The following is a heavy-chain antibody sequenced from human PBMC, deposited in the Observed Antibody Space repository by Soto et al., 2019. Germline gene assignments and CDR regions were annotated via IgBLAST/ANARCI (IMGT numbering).Heavy chain of an antibody. CDR2: ISWNSGSI. V-gene: IGHV3-9*01. J-gene: IGHJ4*02. D-gene: IGHD3-9*01. CDR1: GFTFDDYA. CDR3: AKVRSDYDILTGYYHYYFDY. Sequence: GGSLRLSCAASGFTFDDYAMHWVRQAPGKGLEWVSGISWNSGSIGYADSVKGRFTISRDNAKNSLYLQMNSLRAEDTALYYCAKVRSDYDILTGYYHYYFDYWGQGTLVTVSS.